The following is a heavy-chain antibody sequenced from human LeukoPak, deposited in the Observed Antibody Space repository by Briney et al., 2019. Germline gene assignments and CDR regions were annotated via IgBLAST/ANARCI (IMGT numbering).Heavy chain of an antibody. J-gene: IGHJ3*02. V-gene: IGHV3-23*01. D-gene: IGHD3-10*01. CDR1: GFTFSSYA. CDR2: ISGDGGST. CDR3: ARGTMVVAFDI. Sequence: GGSLRLSCAASGFTFSSYAMSWVRQAPGKGLEWVSAISGDGGSTNYADSVKGRFTISRDNSKNTMYLEMNSLRAEDMAVYYCARGTMVVAFDIWGQGTMVTVSS.